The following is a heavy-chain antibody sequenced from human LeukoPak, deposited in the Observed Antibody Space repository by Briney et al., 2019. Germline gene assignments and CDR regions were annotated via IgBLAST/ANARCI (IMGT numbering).Heavy chain of an antibody. Sequence: PGGSLRLSCAASGFTFSSYAMSWVRQAPGKGLEWVSAISGSGGSTYYADSVKGRFTISRDNSQNTLYLQMNSLRAEDTAVYYCAKHEDFWSGYPDYWGQGTLVTVSS. V-gene: IGHV3-23*01. CDR1: GFTFSSYA. CDR3: AKHEDFWSGYPDY. D-gene: IGHD3-3*01. J-gene: IGHJ4*02. CDR2: ISGSGGST.